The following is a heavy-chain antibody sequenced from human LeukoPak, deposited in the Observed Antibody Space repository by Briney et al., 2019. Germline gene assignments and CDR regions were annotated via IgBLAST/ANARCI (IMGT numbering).Heavy chain of an antibody. CDR1: GFTFSDYY. Sequence: PGGSLRLSRAASGFTFSDYYMSWIRQPPGQGLEWISYISESGDIIFYADSVKGRFTISRDNAKNSLYLQMNSLRAEDTAVYYCARGRWELLLKDYWGQGTLVTVSS. J-gene: IGHJ4*02. CDR2: ISESGDII. CDR3: ARGRWELLLKDY. V-gene: IGHV3-11*04. D-gene: IGHD1-26*01.